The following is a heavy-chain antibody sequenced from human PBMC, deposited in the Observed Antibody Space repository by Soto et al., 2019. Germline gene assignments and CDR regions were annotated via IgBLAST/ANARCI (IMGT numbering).Heavy chain of an antibody. CDR2: IKSKTDGGTT. CDR1: GCTVTNTW. CDR3: TTDGGTVTQWLSFAY. V-gene: IGHV3-15*01. Sequence: GRALRRSGAASGCTVTNTWMSWVRQAPGKGLEWVGRIKSKTDGGTTDYAAAVKGRFTISRDDSRKTLYLQMNSLKTEDTAVYYCTTDGGTVTQWLSFAYWGRGTLVTVS. J-gene: IGHJ4*02. D-gene: IGHD6-19*01.